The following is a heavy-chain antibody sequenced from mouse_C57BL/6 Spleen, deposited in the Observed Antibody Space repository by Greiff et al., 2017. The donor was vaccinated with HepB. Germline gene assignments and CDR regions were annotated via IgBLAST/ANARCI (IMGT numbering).Heavy chain of an antibody. CDR2: IYWDDDK. Sequence: QVTLKVCGPGILQSSQTLSLTCSFSGFSLSTSGMGVSWIRQPSGKGLEWLAHIYWDDDKRYNPSLKSRLTISKDTSRNQVFLKITSVDTADTATYYCARSYDGYYNFDVWGTGTTVTVSS. CDR1: GFSLSTSGMG. CDR3: ARSYDGYYNFDV. D-gene: IGHD2-3*01. V-gene: IGHV8-12*01. J-gene: IGHJ1*03.